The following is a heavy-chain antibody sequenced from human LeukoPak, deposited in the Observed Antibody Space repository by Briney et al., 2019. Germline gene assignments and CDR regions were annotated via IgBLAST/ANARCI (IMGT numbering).Heavy chain of an antibody. Sequence: GGSLRLSCAASGFTFSSYAMSWVRQAPGKGLEWVSAISGSGGSTYYPDSVKGRFTISRDNSKNTLYPQMTSLRAADTAVYYCAKDRSSSWRQHDAFDIWGQGTTVTVSS. D-gene: IGHD6-13*01. CDR2: ISGSGGST. CDR1: GFTFSSYA. V-gene: IGHV3-23*01. J-gene: IGHJ3*02. CDR3: AKDRSSSWRQHDAFDI.